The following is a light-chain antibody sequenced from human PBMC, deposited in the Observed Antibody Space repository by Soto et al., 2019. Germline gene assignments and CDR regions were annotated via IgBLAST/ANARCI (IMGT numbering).Light chain of an antibody. J-gene: IGKJ3*01. CDR1: QGISNY. CDR2: AAS. Sequence: DIQMTQSPSSLSASVGDRVTITCRASQGISNYLAWYQQKPGKVPKLLIYAASTLQSGVPSRFSGSGSGTDFTLTISGLLPEDVATYYCQKDNSAPRTFGPGTKVDIK. V-gene: IGKV1-27*01. CDR3: QKDNSAPRT.